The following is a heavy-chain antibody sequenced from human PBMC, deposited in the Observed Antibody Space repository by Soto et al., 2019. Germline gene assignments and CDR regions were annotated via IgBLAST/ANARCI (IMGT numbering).Heavy chain of an antibody. J-gene: IGHJ6*03. D-gene: IGHD6-13*01. CDR1: GGSISSSSYY. CDR3: ARRNSSSWYLDSVFQGYYYYTDV. Sequence: PSETLSLTCTVSGGSISSSSYYWGWIRQPPGKGLEWIGSIYYSGSTYYNPSLKSRVTISVDTSKNQFSLKLSSVTAADTAVYYCARRNSSSWYLDSVFQGYYYYTDVWGKGTTVTVSS. V-gene: IGHV4-39*01. CDR2: IYYSGST.